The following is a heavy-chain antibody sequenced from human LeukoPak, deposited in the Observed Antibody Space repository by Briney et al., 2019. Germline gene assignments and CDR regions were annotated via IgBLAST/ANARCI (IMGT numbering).Heavy chain of an antibody. CDR2: ISAYNGNT. V-gene: IGHV1-18*01. Sequence: ASVTVSCKASGYTFTSYGISWLRQAPGQGLEWMGWISAYNGNTNYAQKLQGRVTMTTDTSTSTAYMELRSLRSDDTAVYYCARDSRLYYYMDVWGKGTTVTISS. CDR1: GYTFTSYG. CDR3: ARDSRLYYYMDV. J-gene: IGHJ6*03. D-gene: IGHD2-21*01.